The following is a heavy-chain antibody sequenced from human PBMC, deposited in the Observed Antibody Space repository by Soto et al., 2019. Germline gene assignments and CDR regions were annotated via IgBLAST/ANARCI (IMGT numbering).Heavy chain of an antibody. Sequence: SETLSLTCTVSGGSISSGGYYWSWIRQHPGRGLEWIGYIYYSGSTYYNPSLKSRVTISVDTSKNQFSLKLSSVTAADTAVYYCATYDSSGYYYDGKATFGYWGQGTLVTV. CDR2: IYYSGST. V-gene: IGHV4-31*03. J-gene: IGHJ4*02. CDR3: ATYDSSGYYYDGKATFGY. D-gene: IGHD3-22*01. CDR1: GGSISSGGYY.